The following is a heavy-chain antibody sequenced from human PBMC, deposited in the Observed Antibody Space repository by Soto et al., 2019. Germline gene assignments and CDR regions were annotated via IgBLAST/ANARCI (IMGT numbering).Heavy chain of an antibody. CDR1: GFTFSSYG. Sequence: SGGSLRLSCAASGFTFSSYGMHWVRQAPGKGLEWVAVISYDGSNKYYADSVKGRFTISRDNSKNTLYLQMNSLRAEDTAVYYCAKDRYSYGHGYTPDYYYYYGMDVWGQRTTVTVSS. CDR3: AKDRYSYGHGYTPDYYYYYGMDV. J-gene: IGHJ6*02. CDR2: ISYDGSNK. D-gene: IGHD5-18*01. V-gene: IGHV3-30*18.